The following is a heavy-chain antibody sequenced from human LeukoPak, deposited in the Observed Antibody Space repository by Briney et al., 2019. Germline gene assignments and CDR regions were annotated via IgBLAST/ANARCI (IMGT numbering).Heavy chain of an antibody. CDR1: GFAVSDYY. D-gene: IGHD3-10*01. J-gene: IGHJ4*02. V-gene: IGHV3-11*01. Sequence: KPGGSLRLSCAASGFAVSDYYMNWIRQAPGKGLEWVSYISSRDNLIYYADSVKGRFTISTDNAKNSVYPQLNRLRVEDTAVYYCAREQWFRWEFWGQGILVTVSS. CDR3: AREQWFRWEF. CDR2: ISSRDNLI.